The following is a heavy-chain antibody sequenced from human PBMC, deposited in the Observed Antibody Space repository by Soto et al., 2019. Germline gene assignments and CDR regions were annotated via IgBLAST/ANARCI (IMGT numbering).Heavy chain of an antibody. CDR1: GYTFTGYY. CDR2: INPETGGT. Sequence: ASVKVSCKASGYTFTGYYVHWVREAPGQGLEWMGWINPETGGTSYAQKFQGRVTLSRDTSINTAYLEVSSLRVGDTATYYCVRGTPTPGLDIWGRGTTVTVSS. CDR3: VRGTPTPGLDI. J-gene: IGHJ6*02. D-gene: IGHD1-1*01. V-gene: IGHV1-2*02.